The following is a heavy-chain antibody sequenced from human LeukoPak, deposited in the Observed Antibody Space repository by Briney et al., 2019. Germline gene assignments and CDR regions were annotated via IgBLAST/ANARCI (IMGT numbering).Heavy chain of an antibody. CDR1: GFTFSSYS. V-gene: IGHV3-48*02. D-gene: IGHD6-19*01. CDR2: ISSTTSTI. J-gene: IGHJ4*02. Sequence: GGSLRLSCAASGFTFSSYSMNWARQAPGRGLEWVSYISSTTSTIYYADSVKGRFTISRDNAKNSLYLQMNSLRDEDTAVYYCSRYVSGWYYFDYWGQGTLVTVSS. CDR3: SRYVSGWYYFDY.